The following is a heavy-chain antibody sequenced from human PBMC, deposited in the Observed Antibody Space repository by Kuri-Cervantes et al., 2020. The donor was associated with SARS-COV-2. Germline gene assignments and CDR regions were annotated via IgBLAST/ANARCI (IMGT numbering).Heavy chain of an antibody. J-gene: IGHJ6*03. CDR2: IYYTGST. D-gene: IGHD3-9*01. Sequence: ESLKISCAASGFTFSSYSMNWVRQAPGKGLEWIGSIYYTGSTYYNPSLKSRVTISVDTSKNQFSLKLTSVTAADTAVYYCARRSYYDFFTGYYIPFYMDVWGKGTTVTVSS. CDR1: GFTFSSYSMN. V-gene: IGHV4-39*01. CDR3: ARRSYYDFFTGYYIPFYMDV.